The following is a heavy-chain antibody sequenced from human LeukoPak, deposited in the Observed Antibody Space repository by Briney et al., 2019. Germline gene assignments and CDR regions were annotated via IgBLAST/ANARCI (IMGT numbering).Heavy chain of an antibody. Sequence: ASVKVSCKASGGTFSSYAISWVRQAPGQGLEWMGGIIPIFCTANYAQKFQGRVTITEDESTSTAYMELSSLRSEDTAVYYCARGPMTTVQNYYYYYYMDVWGKGTTVTVSS. V-gene: IGHV1-69*13. CDR1: GGTFSSYA. CDR2: IIPIFCTA. CDR3: ARGPMTTVQNYYYYYYMDV. J-gene: IGHJ6*03. D-gene: IGHD4-11*01.